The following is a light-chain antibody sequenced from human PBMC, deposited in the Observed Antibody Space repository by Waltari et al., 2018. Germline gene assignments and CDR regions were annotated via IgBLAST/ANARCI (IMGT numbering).Light chain of an antibody. CDR3: MQALQLPRT. Sequence: DIVMTQSPLSLAVIPGEPSSISCRSSQSLLHTNGYNYVDWYLQKPGQSPNLLIYLGSNRASGVPDRFSGSGSGTEFTLKISRVGTDDLGVYYCMQALQLPRTFGPGTMVEIK. CDR2: LGS. CDR1: QSLLHTNGYNY. J-gene: IGKJ1*01. V-gene: IGKV2-28*01.